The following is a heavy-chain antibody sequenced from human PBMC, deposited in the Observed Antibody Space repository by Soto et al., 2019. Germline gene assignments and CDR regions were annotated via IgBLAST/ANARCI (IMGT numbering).Heavy chain of an antibody. CDR3: ARTAAAGKYYYGTDV. CDR1: GYSFTSYW. D-gene: IGHD6-13*01. V-gene: IGHV5-51*01. Sequence: GESLKISCKGSGYSFTSYWIGWVRQMPGKGLEWMGIIYPGDSDTRYSPSLQGQVTISADKSISTAYLQWNSLKASDTAMYYCARTAAAGKYYYGTDVWGQGTTVTVSS. CDR2: IYPGDSDT. J-gene: IGHJ6*02.